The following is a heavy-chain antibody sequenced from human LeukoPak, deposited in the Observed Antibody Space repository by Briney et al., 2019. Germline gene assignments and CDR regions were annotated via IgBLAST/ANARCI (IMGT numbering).Heavy chain of an antibody. D-gene: IGHD3-22*01. Sequence: PGGSLRLSCAASGFTFSSYAMHWVRQAPGKGLEWVAVISYDGSNKYYADSVKGRFTISRDNSKNTLYLQMNSLRAEDTAVYYCARGSGGDYYDSSGYYSYYFDYWGQGTLVTVSS. CDR3: ARGSGGDYYDSSGYYSYYFDY. J-gene: IGHJ4*02. V-gene: IGHV3-30*04. CDR2: ISYDGSNK. CDR1: GFTFSSYA.